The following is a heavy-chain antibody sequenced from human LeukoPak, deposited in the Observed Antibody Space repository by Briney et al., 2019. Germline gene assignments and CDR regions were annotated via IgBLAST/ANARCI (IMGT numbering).Heavy chain of an antibody. V-gene: IGHV1-69*13. CDR3: ARDEDSGTRIYCSGGSYQYYYYYYGMDV. CDR2: IIPIFGTA. CDR1: GGTFSSYA. D-gene: IGHD2-15*01. Sequence: GASVKVSCKASGGTFSSYAISWVRQAPGQGLEWMGGIIPIFGTANYAQKFQGRVTITADESTSTAYMELSSLRSEDTAVYYCARDEDSGTRIYCSGGSYQYYYYYYGMDVWGQGTTVTVSS. J-gene: IGHJ6*02.